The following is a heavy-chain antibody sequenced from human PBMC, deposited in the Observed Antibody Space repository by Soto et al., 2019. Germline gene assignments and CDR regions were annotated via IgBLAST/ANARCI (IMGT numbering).Heavy chain of an antibody. D-gene: IGHD4-17*01. Sequence: PSETLSLTCAVYGGSFSGYYWSWIRQPPGKGLEWIGEINHSGSTNYNPSLKSRVTISVDTSKNQFSLKLSSVTAADTAVYYCAIVHDYAHRGGAFDIWGQGTMVTVSS. CDR3: AIVHDYAHRGGAFDI. J-gene: IGHJ3*02. CDR1: GGSFSGYY. V-gene: IGHV4-34*01. CDR2: INHSGST.